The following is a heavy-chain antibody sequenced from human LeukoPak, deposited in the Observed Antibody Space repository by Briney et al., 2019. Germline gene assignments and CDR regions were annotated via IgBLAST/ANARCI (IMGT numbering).Heavy chain of an antibody. V-gene: IGHV4-59*01. J-gene: IGHJ4*02. CDR2: IYYTGST. CDR1: GGSISSYY. CDR3: ARDPLGDYFDY. D-gene: IGHD3-16*01. Sequence: PSETLSLTCTVSGGSISSYYWSWIRQPPGKGLELIGHIYYTGSTEYNPSLKSRVTISVDTSKNQFSLKLGSVTAADTAVYYCARDPLGDYFDYWGQGTLVTVSS.